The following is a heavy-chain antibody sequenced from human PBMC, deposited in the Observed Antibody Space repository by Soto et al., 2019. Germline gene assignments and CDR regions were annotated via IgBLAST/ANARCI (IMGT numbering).Heavy chain of an antibody. Sequence: QVQLVESGGGVVQPGRSLRLSCAASGFTFSSYAMHWVRQAPGKGLEWVAIISYDGSNKYYADSVKGRFTISRDNSKSTLFLHMNSLRAEDTAVYYCARMDGSGYYGSYFDYWGQGTLVTVSS. J-gene: IGHJ4*02. CDR2: ISYDGSNK. V-gene: IGHV3-30-3*01. CDR1: GFTFSSYA. D-gene: IGHD3-22*01. CDR3: ARMDGSGYYGSYFDY.